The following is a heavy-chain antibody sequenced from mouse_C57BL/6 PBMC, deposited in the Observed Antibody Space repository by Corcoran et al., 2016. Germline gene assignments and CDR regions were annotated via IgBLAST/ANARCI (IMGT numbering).Heavy chain of an antibody. V-gene: IGHV1-19*01. J-gene: IGHJ4*01. Sequence: EVQLQQSGPVLVKPGASVKMSCKASGYTFTDYYMNWVKQSHGKSLEWIGVINPYNGGTSYNQKFKGKATLTVDKSSSTAYMELNSLTSEDSAVYYCARWRLLQTYYAMDYWGQGTSVTVSS. CDR3: ARWRLLQTYYAMDY. D-gene: IGHD2-3*01. CDR1: GYTFTDYY. CDR2: INPYNGGT.